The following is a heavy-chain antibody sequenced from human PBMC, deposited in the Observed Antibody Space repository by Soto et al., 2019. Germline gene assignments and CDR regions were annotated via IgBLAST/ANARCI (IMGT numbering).Heavy chain of an antibody. V-gene: IGHV1-18*04. D-gene: IGHD6-25*01. CDR2: ISANRGNT. CDR1: GDRFTSYG. Sequence: QVQLVQSGPEVKKPGASVKVSCKASGDRFTSYGVSWVRQAPGQGLEWMGWISANRGNTDYAQKFRGRVTMTTETSTSTAYMDLRSLRSDDTAVYYCVRDPQRNDYWGQGTLVTVSS. J-gene: IGHJ4*02. CDR3: VRDPQRNDY.